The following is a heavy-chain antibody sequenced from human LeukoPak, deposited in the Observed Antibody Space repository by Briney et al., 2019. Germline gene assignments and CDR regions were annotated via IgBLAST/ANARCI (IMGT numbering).Heavy chain of an antibody. CDR2: IYYSGST. J-gene: IGHJ4*02. Sequence: PSETLSLTCTVSGGSISSYYWNWIRQLPGKGLEWIGYIYYSGSTKYNPSLKSRVTISEDTSKNQFSLKLSSVTAADTAVYYCARTYGDYSFAFDYWGQGTLVTVSS. V-gene: IGHV4-59*12. D-gene: IGHD4-17*01. CDR3: ARTYGDYSFAFDY. CDR1: GGSISSYY.